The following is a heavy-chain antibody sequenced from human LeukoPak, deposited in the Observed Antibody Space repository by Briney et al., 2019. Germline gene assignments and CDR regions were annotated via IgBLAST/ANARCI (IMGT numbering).Heavy chain of an antibody. V-gene: IGHV3-30*18. CDR2: VSYDGSND. CDR3: AKGGASVTRYVDY. D-gene: IGHD4-17*01. Sequence: PGGSLRLSCVASGFTFSSYGMHWVRQAPGKGLEWVALVSYDGSNDYYADSVKGRFTISRDNSQNTLYLQMNSLRPEDTAVYYCAKGGASVTRYVDYWGQGTLVTVSS. J-gene: IGHJ4*02. CDR1: GFTFSSYG.